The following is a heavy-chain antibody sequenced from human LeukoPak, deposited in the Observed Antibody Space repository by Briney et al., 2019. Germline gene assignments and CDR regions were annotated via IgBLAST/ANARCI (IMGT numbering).Heavy chain of an antibody. J-gene: IGHJ4*02. V-gene: IGHV4-61*02. CDR1: GDSISSGDYY. CDR2: ISSSGST. CDR3: ASEWGGSLDY. Sequence: PSETLSLTCTVSGDSISSGDYYWSWIRQPAGKGLEWIGRISSSGSTNYNPSLKSRVTISVDTSKNQFSLKLSSVTAADTAVYYCASEWGGSLDYWGQGTRVTVSS. D-gene: IGHD1-26*01.